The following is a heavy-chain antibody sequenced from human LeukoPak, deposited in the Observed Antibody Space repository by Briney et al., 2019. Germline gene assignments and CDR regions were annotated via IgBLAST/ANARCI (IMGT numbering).Heavy chain of an antibody. D-gene: IGHD6-13*01. J-gene: IGHJ4*02. V-gene: IGHV3-48*02. CDR2: IGGTSDSV. CDR3: ARVMRAAGIAIDY. CDR1: EFILSSFN. Sequence: SGGSLRLSCAASEFILSSFNMNWVRQAPGKGLEWVSYIGGTSDSVYYADSVKGRFTVSRDNAKNSLYLQMNSLRDDDTAVYYCARVMRAAGIAIDYWGQGTLVTVSS.